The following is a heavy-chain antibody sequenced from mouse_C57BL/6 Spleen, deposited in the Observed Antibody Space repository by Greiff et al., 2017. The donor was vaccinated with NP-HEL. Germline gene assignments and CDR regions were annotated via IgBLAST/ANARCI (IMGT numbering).Heavy chain of an antibody. Sequence: QVQLQQSGAELVRPGASVTLSCKASGYTFTDYEIHWLKQTPVHGLAWIGAIDPETGGNAYNQKLKGKAILNADKSSSTAYMELRSLTSEDSAVYYFTRWLLRGYYFDYWGQGTTLTVSS. CDR3: TRWLLRGYYFDY. CDR2: IDPETGGN. D-gene: IGHD2-3*01. CDR1: GYTFTDYE. V-gene: IGHV1-15*01. J-gene: IGHJ2*01.